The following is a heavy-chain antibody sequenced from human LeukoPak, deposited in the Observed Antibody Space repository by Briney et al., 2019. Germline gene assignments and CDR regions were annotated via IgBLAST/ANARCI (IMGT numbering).Heavy chain of an antibody. Sequence: GGSLRLSCAASGFTFSSYAMHWVRQAPGKGLEWVAVISYDGSNKYYADSVKGRFTISGDNSKNTLYLQMNSLRAEDTAVYYCARDYGGNGFDYWGQGTLVTVSS. CDR1: GFTFSSYA. J-gene: IGHJ4*02. CDR2: ISYDGSNK. V-gene: IGHV3-30*01. CDR3: ARDYGGNGFDY. D-gene: IGHD4-23*01.